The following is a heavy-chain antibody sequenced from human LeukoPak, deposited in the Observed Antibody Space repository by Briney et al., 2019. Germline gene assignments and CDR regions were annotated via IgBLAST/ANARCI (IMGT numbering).Heavy chain of an antibody. CDR3: AKDWDYYDSSGLYYFDY. V-gene: IGHV3-23*01. J-gene: IGHJ4*02. CDR2: ISGSGGST. D-gene: IGHD3-22*01. Sequence: GGSLRLSCAASGFTFSSYSMNWVRQAPGKGLEWVSAISGSGGSTYYADSVKGRFTISRDNSKNTLYLQMNSLRAEDTAVYYCAKDWDYYDSSGLYYFDYWGQGTLVTVSS. CDR1: GFTFSSYS.